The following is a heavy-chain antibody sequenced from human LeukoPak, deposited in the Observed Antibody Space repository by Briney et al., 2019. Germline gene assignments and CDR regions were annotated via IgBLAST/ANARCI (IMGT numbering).Heavy chain of an antibody. CDR2: VNPNSGGT. CDR1: GYTFTGYY. J-gene: IGHJ5*02. V-gene: IGHV1-2*06. Sequence: ASVKVSCKASGYTFTGYYVHWVRQAPGQGLEWMGRVNPNSGGTNYAQNFQDRVTMTRDTSISTAYMELSSLRSDDTAVYYCERAGCNGGSCYNHWGQGTLVTVSS. CDR3: ERAGCNGGSCYNH. D-gene: IGHD2-15*01.